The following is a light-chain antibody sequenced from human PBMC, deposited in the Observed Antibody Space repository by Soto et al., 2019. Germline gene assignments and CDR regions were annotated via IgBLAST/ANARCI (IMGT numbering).Light chain of an antibody. CDR1: SSDVGGYNY. CDR2: DVS. Sequence: QSALTQPASVSGSPGQSITISCTGTSSDVGGYNYVSWYQQHPGKAPKLMIYDVSNRPSGVSNRFSGSRSGNTASLTISGLQAEDEADYYCSSYTNTGTLAVFGGGTKLTVL. J-gene: IGLJ2*01. V-gene: IGLV2-14*01. CDR3: SSYTNTGTLAV.